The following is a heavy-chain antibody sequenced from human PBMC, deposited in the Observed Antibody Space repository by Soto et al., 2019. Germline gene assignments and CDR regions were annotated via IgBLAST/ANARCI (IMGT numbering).Heavy chain of an antibody. CDR2: FTRAGGT. V-gene: IGHV3-23*01. CDR1: GFTFSNYA. Sequence: GGSLRLSCAAAGFTFSNYAMSWVRQSPGNGLEWVSTFTRAGGTHCADSVKGRFTISRDNSNNMLFLQMNSLRAEDTALYYCAREFAPGSPNYDYWGLGTLVTVSS. CDR3: AREFAPGSPNYDY. D-gene: IGHD2-21*01. J-gene: IGHJ4*02.